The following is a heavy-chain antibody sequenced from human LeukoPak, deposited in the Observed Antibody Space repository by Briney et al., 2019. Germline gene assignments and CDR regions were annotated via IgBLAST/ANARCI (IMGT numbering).Heavy chain of an antibody. J-gene: IGHJ4*02. CDR1: GFTFSSYS. V-gene: IGHV3-21*01. D-gene: IGHD5-18*01. CDR2: ISSSSSYI. Sequence: NAGGSLRLSCAASGFTFSSYSMNWVRQAPGKGLEWVSSISSSSSYIYCADSVKGRFTISRDNAKNSLYLQMNSLRAEDTAVYYCARVLSQLWLHPFDYWGRGTLVTVSS. CDR3: ARVLSQLWLHPFDY.